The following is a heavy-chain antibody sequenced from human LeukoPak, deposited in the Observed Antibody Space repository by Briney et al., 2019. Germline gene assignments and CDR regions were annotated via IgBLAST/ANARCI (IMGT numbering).Heavy chain of an antibody. CDR2: IYYSGST. D-gene: IGHD6-13*01. Sequence: SETLSLTCTVSGGSISRYYWSWIRQPPGKGLEWIGYIYYSGSTNYNPSLKSRVTISVDTSKNQFSLKLSSVTAADTAVYYCASLYSSSWYGGVDYWGQGTLVTVSS. CDR3: ASLYSSSWYGGVDY. J-gene: IGHJ4*02. CDR1: GGSISRYY. V-gene: IGHV4-59*01.